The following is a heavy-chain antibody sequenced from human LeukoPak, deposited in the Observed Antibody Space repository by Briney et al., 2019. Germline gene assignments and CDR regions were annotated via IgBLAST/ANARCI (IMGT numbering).Heavy chain of an antibody. J-gene: IGHJ4*02. D-gene: IGHD1-26*01. CDR1: GFTFDDYA. CDR3: AKDLVGARGLDY. Sequence: PGGSLRLSCAASGFTFDDYAMHWVRQAPGKGLEWVSGISWNSGSIGYADSVKGRFTISRDNAKNSLYLQMNSLRAEDTALYYCAKDLVGARGLDYWGQGTLVTVSS. CDR2: ISWNSGSI. V-gene: IGHV3-9*01.